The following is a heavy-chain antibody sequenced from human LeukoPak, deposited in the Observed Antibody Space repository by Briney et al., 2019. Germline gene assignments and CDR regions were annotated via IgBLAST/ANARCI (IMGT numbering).Heavy chain of an antibody. D-gene: IGHD5-12*01. CDR1: GDSISSSSYC. CDR3: ARHSRSAYTGYENAFDI. Sequence: SETLSLTCTVSGDSISSSSYCWDWIRQPPGRGLEWIGNIYNSANTHYNPSLKTRITMSVDTSKNQFSLKLNSVTAADTGIYYCARHSRSAYTGYENAFDIWGQGTMVTVSS. CDR2: IYNSANT. V-gene: IGHV4-39*01. J-gene: IGHJ3*02.